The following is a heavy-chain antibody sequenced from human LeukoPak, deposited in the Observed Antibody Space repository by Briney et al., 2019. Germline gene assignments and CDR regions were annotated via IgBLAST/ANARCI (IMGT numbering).Heavy chain of an antibody. J-gene: IGHJ4*02. CDR2: IYHSGST. D-gene: IGHD3-3*01. CDR3: ARERGTIFGVVIIRRNYFDY. V-gene: IGHV4-38-2*02. Sequence: SETLSLTCAVSGYSISSGYYWGWIRQPPGKGLEWIGSIYHSGSTYYNPSLKSRVTISVDTSKNQFSLKLSSVTAADTAVYYCARERGTIFGVVIIRRNYFDYWGQGTLVTVSS. CDR1: GYSISSGYY.